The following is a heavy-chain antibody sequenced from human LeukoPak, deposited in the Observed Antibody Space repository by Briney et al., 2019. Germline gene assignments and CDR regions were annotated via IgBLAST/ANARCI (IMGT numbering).Heavy chain of an antibody. V-gene: IGHV3-21*01. Sequence: PGGSLRLSCAASGFTFSSYSMNWVRQAPGKGLEWVSSISSTSAYIFYADSVKGRFTISRDNARNSLYLQMNSLRVEDTAIYYCARKGQQLAMLDFWGQGTLVTVSS. D-gene: IGHD6-13*01. CDR2: ISSTSAYI. CDR1: GFTFSSYS. J-gene: IGHJ4*02. CDR3: ARKGQQLAMLDF.